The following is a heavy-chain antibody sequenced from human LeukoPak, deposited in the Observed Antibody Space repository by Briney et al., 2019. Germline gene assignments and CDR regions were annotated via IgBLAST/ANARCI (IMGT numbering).Heavy chain of an antibody. CDR3: AGRMTTVVTDAFDI. D-gene: IGHD4-23*01. J-gene: IGHJ3*02. CDR2: ISSSSSTI. CDR1: GFTFSSYS. Sequence: GGSLRLSCAASGFTFSSYSMNWVRQAPGKGLEWVSYISSSSSTIYYADSVKGRFTLSRDNAKNSLYLQMNSLRAEDTAVYYCAGRMTTVVTDAFDIWGQGTMVTVSS. V-gene: IGHV3-48*01.